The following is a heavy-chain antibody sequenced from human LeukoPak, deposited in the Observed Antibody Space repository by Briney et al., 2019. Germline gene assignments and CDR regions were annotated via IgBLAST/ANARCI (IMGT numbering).Heavy chain of an antibody. J-gene: IGHJ6*03. V-gene: IGHV3-30*02. Sequence: GGSLRLSCAASGFPFSSYGMHWVRQAPGKGLEWVAFIRYDGNNKYYADSVKGRFTISRDNSKNTLYVQMNSLRAEDTAVYYCAKRAVYRPDYYCMGVWGKGATVTISS. CDR3: AKRAVYRPDYYCMGV. CDR2: IRYDGNNK. CDR1: GFPFSSYG. D-gene: IGHD2-2*01.